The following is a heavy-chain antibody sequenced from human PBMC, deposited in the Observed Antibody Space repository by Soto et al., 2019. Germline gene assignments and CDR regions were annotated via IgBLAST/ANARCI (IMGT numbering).Heavy chain of an antibody. J-gene: IGHJ6*02. D-gene: IGHD4-17*01. Sequence: QVQLVESGGGVVQPGRSLRLSCAASGFTFSSYGMHWVRQAPGKGLEWVAVISYDGSNKYYADSVKGRFTISRDNSKNTLYLQMNSLRAEDTAVYYCAKDLMTTVPEPFYYYYGMDVWGQGTTVTVSS. V-gene: IGHV3-30*18. CDR2: ISYDGSNK. CDR3: AKDLMTTVPEPFYYYYGMDV. CDR1: GFTFSSYG.